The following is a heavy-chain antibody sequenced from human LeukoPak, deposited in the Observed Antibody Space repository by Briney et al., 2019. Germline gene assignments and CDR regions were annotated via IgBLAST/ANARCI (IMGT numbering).Heavy chain of an antibody. V-gene: IGHV4-59*08. J-gene: IGHJ5*02. CDR1: GGSISSYY. CDR3: ARHSRHWFDP. CDR2: IYYSGST. Sequence: PSENLSLTCTVSGGSISSYYWSWIRQPPGKGLEWIGYIYYSGSTNYNPSLKSRVTISVDTSKNQFSLKLSSVTAADTAVYYCARHSRHWFDPWGQGTLVTVSS. D-gene: IGHD1-1*01.